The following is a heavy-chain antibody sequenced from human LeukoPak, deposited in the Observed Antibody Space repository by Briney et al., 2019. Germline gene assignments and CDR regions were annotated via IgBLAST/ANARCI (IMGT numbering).Heavy chain of an antibody. Sequence: PGGSLRLSCAASKFTISNYAMSWVRQAPGKGLEWVSVIYGGGKTYYADSVKGRFTLSRDNSKNMLFLQMNGLRVEDTAVYYCARDQATMIRNGFDVWGQGTTVTVSS. CDR1: KFTISNYA. CDR3: ARDQATMIRNGFDV. CDR2: IYGGGKT. J-gene: IGHJ6*02. D-gene: IGHD3-10*01. V-gene: IGHV3-53*01.